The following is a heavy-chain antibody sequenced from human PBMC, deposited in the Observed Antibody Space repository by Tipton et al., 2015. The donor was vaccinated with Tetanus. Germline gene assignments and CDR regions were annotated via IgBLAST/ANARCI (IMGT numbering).Heavy chain of an antibody. CDR2: IYSSGST. J-gene: IGHJ4*02. D-gene: IGHD2-8*01. CDR1: GGSINNYY. V-gene: IGHV4-59*08. Sequence: GLVKPSGTLSLICTVSGGSINNYYWSWMRQPPGKGLEWLGYIYSSGSTNYNSSLRNRIPISVDTPKNEVSRKVTSVTAADTARYYCARHWGMPLGAYAFNYWGQGTLVTVSS. CDR3: ARHWGMPLGAYAFNY.